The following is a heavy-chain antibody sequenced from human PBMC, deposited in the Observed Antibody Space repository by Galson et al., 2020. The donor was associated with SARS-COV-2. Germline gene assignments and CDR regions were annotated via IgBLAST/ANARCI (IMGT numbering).Heavy chain of an antibody. J-gene: IGHJ4*02. D-gene: IGHD4-17*01. CDR1: GFTFSRYW. CDR2: INQDGSDK. V-gene: IGHV3-7*04. CDR3: ARDLGLVTTCYFDY. Sequence: GGSLRLSCAASGFTFSRYWMSWVRQAPGKGLEWVATINQDGSDKNYVDSVKGRFTISRDNAKNSLYMQMNSLRAEDTAVYYCARDLGLVTTCYFDYWGQGNLVSVSS.